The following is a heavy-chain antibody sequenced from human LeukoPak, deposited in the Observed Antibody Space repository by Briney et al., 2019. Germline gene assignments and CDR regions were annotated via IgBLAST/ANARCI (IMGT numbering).Heavy chain of an antibody. V-gene: IGHV3-48*03. J-gene: IGHJ6*03. CDR1: GFTFSSYE. CDR3: ARGQGLANHYYYMDV. CDR2: MDFSGSTI. Sequence: GGSLRLSCAASGFTFSSYELNWVRPAPGKGLEGVSYMDFSGSTIHYANSVKGRFTISRDNAKNSVYLQMNNLRGEDTAIYYCARGQGLANHYYYMDVWGKGTTVTVSS.